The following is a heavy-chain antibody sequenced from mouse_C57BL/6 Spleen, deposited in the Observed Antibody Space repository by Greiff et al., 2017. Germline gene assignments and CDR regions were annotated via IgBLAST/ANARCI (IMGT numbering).Heavy chain of an antibody. V-gene: IGHV1-61*01. Sequence: QVQLQQPGAELVRPGSSVKLSCKASGYTFTSYWMDWVKQRPGQGLEWIGNIYPSDSETHYNQKFKDKATLTVDKSSSTAYMQLSSLTSEDSAVYYCARREDYYGSSYDWYFDVWGTGTTVTVSS. CDR2: IYPSDSET. CDR1: GYTFTSYW. J-gene: IGHJ1*03. D-gene: IGHD1-1*01. CDR3: ARREDYYGSSYDWYFDV.